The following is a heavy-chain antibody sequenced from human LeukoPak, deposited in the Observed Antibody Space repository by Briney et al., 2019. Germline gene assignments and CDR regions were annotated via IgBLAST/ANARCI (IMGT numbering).Heavy chain of an antibody. J-gene: IGHJ6*02. CDR3: ARVAHYSSSWYDPSFYYYGMDV. Sequence: GGSLRLSCAASGFTFSSYSMNWVRQAPGKGLEWVAVIWYDGSNKYYADSVKGRFTISRDNSKNTLYLQMNSLRAEDTAVYYCARVAHYSSSWYDPSFYYYGMDVWGQGTTVTVSS. D-gene: IGHD6-13*01. V-gene: IGHV3-33*08. CDR1: GFTFSSYS. CDR2: IWYDGSNK.